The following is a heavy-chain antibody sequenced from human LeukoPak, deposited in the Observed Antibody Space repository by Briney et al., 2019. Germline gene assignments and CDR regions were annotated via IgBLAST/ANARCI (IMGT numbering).Heavy chain of an antibody. D-gene: IGHD3-10*02. V-gene: IGHV4-39*02. J-gene: IGHJ4*02. CDR3: TGRVRGSSSDY. Sequence: SETLSLTCTVSGASISSGTYYWAWVRQPPGKGLEWIGNIYYTGDTYYNPSLKSRVTMSVDTSQNHFSLMLSSVTAADTAIYYCTGRVRGSSSDYWGQETLVTVSS. CDR2: IYYTGDT. CDR1: GASISSGTYY.